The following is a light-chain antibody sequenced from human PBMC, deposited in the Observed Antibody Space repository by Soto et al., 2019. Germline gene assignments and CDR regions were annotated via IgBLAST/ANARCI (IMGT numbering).Light chain of an antibody. V-gene: IGKV3-15*01. Sequence: EIVMTQFPATLSVSPGESATLSCRASQSVRSDLAWCQQKPGKAPRVLVYGASTTATGVPARFRGSGSGTDFTLTISSLQSEDSAMYYCKQYNNWYSFGQGTKLEIK. CDR2: GAS. CDR3: KQYNNWYS. CDR1: QSVRSD. J-gene: IGKJ2*03.